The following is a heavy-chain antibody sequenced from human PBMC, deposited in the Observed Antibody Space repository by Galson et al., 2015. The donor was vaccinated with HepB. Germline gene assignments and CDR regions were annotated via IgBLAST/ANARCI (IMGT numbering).Heavy chain of an antibody. Sequence: SLRLSCAGPGFRFGDYSINWLRQVPGKGLEWVAVIKSKVFDETTEYAASVEDRFTISRDDPKSIASLQMNGLKIEDTAVYFCVRGYTESFWSGPMILDFWGRGTLVAVS. D-gene: IGHD3-3*01. CDR1: GFRFGDYS. CDR3: VRGYTESFWSGPMILDF. J-gene: IGHJ4*02. V-gene: IGHV3-49*03. CDR2: IKSKVFDETT.